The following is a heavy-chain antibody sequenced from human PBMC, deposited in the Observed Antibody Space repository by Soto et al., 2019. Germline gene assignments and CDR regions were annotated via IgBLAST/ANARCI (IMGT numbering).Heavy chain of an antibody. Sequence: PSETLSLTCTVSGGSISSYYWSWIRQPPGKGLEWIGYIYYSGSTNYNPSLKSRVTISVDTSKNQFSLKLSSVTAADTAVYYCARNGDIGMVDYWGQGTLVTVSS. CDR3: ARNGDIGMVDY. CDR2: IYYSGST. D-gene: IGHD2-15*01. J-gene: IGHJ4*02. V-gene: IGHV4-59*01. CDR1: GGSISSYY.